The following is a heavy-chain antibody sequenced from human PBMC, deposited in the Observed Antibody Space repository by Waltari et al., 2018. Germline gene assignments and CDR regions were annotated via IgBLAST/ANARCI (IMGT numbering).Heavy chain of an antibody. CDR3: ARLAPKTYRSPVPGRDYYYGLDV. Sequence: EEQLVESGRGLVQPGDSLRLSCAASGFTYSNHWMHWVSQAPGKGLVWVSRINGDGSTSNYADSVKGRFTISRDNTKKTLYLQMKRLRVEDTAVYYCARLAPKTYRSPVPGRDYYYGLDVWGQGTTVTVSS. CDR1: GFTYSNHW. CDR2: INGDGSTS. D-gene: IGHD6-13*01. V-gene: IGHV3-74*01. J-gene: IGHJ6*02.